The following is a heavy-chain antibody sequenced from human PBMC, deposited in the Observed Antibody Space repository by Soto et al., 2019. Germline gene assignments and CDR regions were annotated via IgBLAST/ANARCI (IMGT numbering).Heavy chain of an antibody. D-gene: IGHD3-9*01. CDR3: ARMGLTGYYAGGYYYYYYMDV. J-gene: IGHJ6*03. V-gene: IGHV4-59*01. Sequence: ASETLSLTCTVSGGSISSYYWSWIRQPPGKGLEWIGYIYYSGSTNYNPSLKSRVTISVDTSKNQFSLKLSSVTAADTAVYYCARMGLTGYYAGGYYYYYYMDVWGKGTTVTVSS. CDR1: GGSISSYY. CDR2: IYYSGST.